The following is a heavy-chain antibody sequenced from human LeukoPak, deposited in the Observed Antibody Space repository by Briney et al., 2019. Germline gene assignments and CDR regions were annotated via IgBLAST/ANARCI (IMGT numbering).Heavy chain of an antibody. V-gene: IGHV3-21*01. CDR3: AGARMGSGVDY. J-gene: IGHJ4*02. D-gene: IGHD2-15*01. CDR2: ISSSSSYI. Sequence: GGSLRLSCAASGFTFSGSAMHWVRQAPGKGLEWVSSISSSSSYIYYADSVKGRFTISRDNAKNSLYLQMNSLRAEDTAVYYCAGARMGSGVDYWGQGTLVTVSS. CDR1: GFTFSGSA.